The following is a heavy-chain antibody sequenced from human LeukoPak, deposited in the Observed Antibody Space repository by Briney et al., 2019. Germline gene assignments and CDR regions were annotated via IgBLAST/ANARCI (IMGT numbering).Heavy chain of an antibody. V-gene: IGHV1-18*01. J-gene: IGHJ3*02. CDR2: ISAYNGNT. Sequence: ASVKVSCKASGYTFTSYGISWVRQAPGQGLEWMGWISAYNGNTNYAQKLQGRVTMTTDTSTNTAYMELRSLRSDDTAVYYCARVEDYYDSSGYYYLGRVAFDIWGQGTMVTVSS. CDR1: GYTFTSYG. CDR3: ARVEDYYDSSGYYYLGRVAFDI. D-gene: IGHD3-22*01.